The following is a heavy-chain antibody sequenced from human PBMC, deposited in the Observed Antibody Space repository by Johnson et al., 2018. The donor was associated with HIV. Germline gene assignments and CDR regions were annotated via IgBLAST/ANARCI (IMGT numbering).Heavy chain of an antibody. Sequence: MQLVESGGGLVQPGGSLRLSCVASELTSSNYAISWVRQAPGKGLEWISYISSSDSTIYYADSVKGRFTISRDNANNSLYLQMNSLRAEDTAVYYCARDSERGFDIWGQGTMVTVSS. D-gene: IGHD1-26*01. CDR3: ARDSERGFDI. J-gene: IGHJ3*02. CDR2: ISSSDSTI. V-gene: IGHV3-48*04. CDR1: ELTSSNYA.